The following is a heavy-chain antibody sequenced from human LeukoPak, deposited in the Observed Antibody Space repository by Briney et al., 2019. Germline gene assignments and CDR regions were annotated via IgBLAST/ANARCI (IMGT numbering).Heavy chain of an antibody. J-gene: IGHJ4*02. V-gene: IGHV3-23*01. Sequence: GGSLRLSCAASGFTFSSYAMSWVRPAPGKGREWVSAISGSGGSTYYADSVKGRFTISRDNSKNTLYLQMNSLRAEDTAVYYCAKDYIVGATEARSYDYWGQGTLVTVSS. D-gene: IGHD1-26*01. CDR2: ISGSGGST. CDR1: GFTFSSYA. CDR3: AKDYIVGATEARSYDY.